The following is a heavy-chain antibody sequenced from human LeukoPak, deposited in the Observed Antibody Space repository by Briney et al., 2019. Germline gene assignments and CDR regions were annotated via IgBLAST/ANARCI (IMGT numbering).Heavy chain of an antibody. V-gene: IGHV1-18*01. Sequence: ASVKVSCKASGYTFTNYGITWVRQAPGQGLEWVGWISASNGYTKYSQKVQGRVTMTRDTTTSTVYMELRSLRSEDTAVYSCVRAPLGFTFGPGDYWGQGTLVTVSS. J-gene: IGHJ4*02. CDR2: ISASNGYT. CDR1: GYTFTNYG. CDR3: VRAPLGFTFGPGDY. D-gene: IGHD3-3*01.